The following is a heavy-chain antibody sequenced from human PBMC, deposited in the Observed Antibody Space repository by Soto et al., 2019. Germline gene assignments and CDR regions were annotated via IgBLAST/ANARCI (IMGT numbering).Heavy chain of an antibody. CDR2: IKQDGSEK. V-gene: IGHV3-7*01. CDR1: GFTFSSYW. CDR3: ASWTHLEQLAYWYFDL. J-gene: IGHJ2*01. D-gene: IGHD6-6*01. Sequence: GGSLRLSCAASGFTFSSYWMSWVRQAPGKGLEWVANIKQDGSEKYYVDSVKGRFTISRDNAKNSLYLQMNSLRAEDTAVYYCASWTHLEQLAYWYFDLWGRGTLVTVSS.